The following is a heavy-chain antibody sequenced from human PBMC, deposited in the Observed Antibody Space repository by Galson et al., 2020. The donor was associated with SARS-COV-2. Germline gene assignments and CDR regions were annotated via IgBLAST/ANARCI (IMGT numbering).Heavy chain of an antibody. CDR3: ARDSSSWYKYYYYYYGMDV. J-gene: IGHJ6*02. CDR2: IKQDGSEK. D-gene: IGHD6-13*01. CDR1: GFTFSSYW. V-gene: IGHV3-7*03. Sequence: GGSLRLSCAASGFTFSSYWMSWVRQAPGKGLEWVANIKQDGSEKYYVDSVKGRFTISRDNAKNSLYLQMNSLRAEDTAVYYCARDSSSWYKYYYYYYGMDVWGQGTTVTVSS.